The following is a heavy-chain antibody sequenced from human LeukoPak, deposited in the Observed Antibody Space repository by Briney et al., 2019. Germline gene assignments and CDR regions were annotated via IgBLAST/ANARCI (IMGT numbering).Heavy chain of an antibody. CDR3: AKEERYFDY. V-gene: IGHV3-23*01. J-gene: IGHJ4*02. D-gene: IGHD1-1*01. CDR2: ISFSDGYT. CDR1: GFTFSSYT. Sequence: GGSLRLSCAASGFTFSSYTMTWVRQAPGKGLEWVSSISFSDGYTYYADSVKGRFTISRDNSKNTLYLQMSSLRADDTAVYYCAKEERYFDYWGQGTLVAVSS.